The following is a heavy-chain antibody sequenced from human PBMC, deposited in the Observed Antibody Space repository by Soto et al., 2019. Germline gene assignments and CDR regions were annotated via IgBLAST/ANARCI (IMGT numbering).Heavy chain of an antibody. CDR3: ARGDIVVVTARYYYYGMDV. V-gene: IGHV1-46*01. CDR2: INPSGGST. D-gene: IGHD2-21*02. J-gene: IGHJ6*02. CDR1: GYTFTSYY. Sequence: ASVKVSCKASGYTFTSYYMHWVRQAPGQGLEWMGIINPSGGSTSYAQKFQGRVTMTRDTSTSTVYMELSSLRSEDTAVYYCARGDIVVVTARYYYYGMDVWGQGTTVTVSS.